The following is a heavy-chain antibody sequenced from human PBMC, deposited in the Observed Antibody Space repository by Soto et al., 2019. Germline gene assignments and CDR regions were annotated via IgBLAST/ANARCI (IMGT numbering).Heavy chain of an antibody. CDR2: INPNSGNI. Sequence: GAAVKVSCKASGDAFTTYDINGVGQATGQGLEWMGWINPNSGNIGYAQRFQGRVTMTRDTAIRTAYMEVSSLRSDDTAVYYCARGRASGSYYLLDYWGQGTLVTVSS. J-gene: IGHJ4*02. D-gene: IGHD3-10*01. CDR3: ARGRASGSYYLLDY. V-gene: IGHV1-8*01. CDR1: GDAFTTYD.